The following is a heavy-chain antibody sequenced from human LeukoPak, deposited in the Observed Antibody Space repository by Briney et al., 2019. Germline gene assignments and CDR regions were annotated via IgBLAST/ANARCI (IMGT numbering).Heavy chain of an antibody. Sequence: PGGSLRLSCAASGFTFSSYSVNWVRQAPGKGLEWVSSISSSSSYIYYADSVKGRFTISRDNAKNSLYLQMNSLRAEDTAVYYCARDGRIRGAFDIWGQGTMVTVSS. CDR2: ISSSSSYI. D-gene: IGHD3-10*01. CDR3: ARDGRIRGAFDI. CDR1: GFTFSSYS. V-gene: IGHV3-21*01. J-gene: IGHJ3*02.